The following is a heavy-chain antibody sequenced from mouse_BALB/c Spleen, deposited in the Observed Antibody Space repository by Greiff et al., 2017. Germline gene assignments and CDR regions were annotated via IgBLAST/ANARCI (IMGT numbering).Heavy chain of an antibody. V-gene: IGHV14-1*02. Sequence: EVQLVESGAELVRPGALVKLSCKASGFNINDYYMHWVKQRPEQGLEWIGWIDPENGNTIYDPKFQGKASITADTSSNTAYLQLSSLTSEDTAVYYCARGEDYYGSSPWFAYWGQGTLVTVSA. CDR2: IDPENGNT. CDR1: GFNINDYY. CDR3: ARGEDYYGSSPWFAY. D-gene: IGHD1-1*01. J-gene: IGHJ3*01.